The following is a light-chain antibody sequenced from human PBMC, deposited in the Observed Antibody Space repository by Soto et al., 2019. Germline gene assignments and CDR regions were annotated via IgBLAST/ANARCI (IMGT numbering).Light chain of an antibody. CDR3: SSYTSSSTLV. J-gene: IGLJ3*02. V-gene: IGLV2-14*01. Sequence: QSVLTQPASVSGSPGQSITISCTGTISDVGSYNYVSWYQQHPGKAPKLMIYDVSSRPSGVSNRFSGSKSGNTASLTISGLQAEDEDDYYCSSYTSSSTLVFGGGTKVTVL. CDR2: DVS. CDR1: ISDVGSYNY.